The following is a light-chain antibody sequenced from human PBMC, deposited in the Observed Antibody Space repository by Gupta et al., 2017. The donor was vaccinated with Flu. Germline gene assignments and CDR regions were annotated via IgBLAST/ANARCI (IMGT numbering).Light chain of an antibody. V-gene: IGLV2-23*01. CDR3: ASGAGTYL. Sequence: SALSQPASVTGSPGPSITISCTGTSSDLGRYHLVSGYHQHPNKHHKFMIDGGNTGPSGVFDGFSGSTAGNTAALTVAGSKADDEDDDYCASGAGTYLFGTGTKVGVL. J-gene: IGLJ1*01. CDR1: SSDLGRYHL. CDR2: GGN.